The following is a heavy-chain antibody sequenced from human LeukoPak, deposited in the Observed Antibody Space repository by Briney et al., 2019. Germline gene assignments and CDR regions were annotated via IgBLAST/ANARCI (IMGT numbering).Heavy chain of an antibody. J-gene: IGHJ6*02. Sequence: NPGGSLRLSCAASGFTFSSYEMNWVRQAPGKGLEGVSYISSSGSTIYYADSVKGRFTISRDNAKNSLYLQMNSLRAEDTAVYYCARAQSFYYYGMDVWGQGTTVTVSS. D-gene: IGHD4-11*01. CDR1: GFTFSSYE. CDR3: ARAQSFYYYGMDV. CDR2: ISSSGSTI. V-gene: IGHV3-48*03.